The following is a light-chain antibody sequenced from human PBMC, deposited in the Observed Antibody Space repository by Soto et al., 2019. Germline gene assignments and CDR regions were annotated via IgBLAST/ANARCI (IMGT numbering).Light chain of an antibody. V-gene: IGKV1-9*01. CDR1: QGIAGS. Sequence: DIQLTQSPSFLSASLGDRVTITCRASQGIAGSLAWYQQKPGKPPKLLIYAESTLQSGVPSRFSGSGSGTRGTLTIRILQPEAFATYYCLQVKSYPRTFGGGTKVEIK. J-gene: IGKJ4*01. CDR3: LQVKSYPRT. CDR2: AES.